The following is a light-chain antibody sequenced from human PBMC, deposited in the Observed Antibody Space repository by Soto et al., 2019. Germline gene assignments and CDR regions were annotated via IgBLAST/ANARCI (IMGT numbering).Light chain of an antibody. CDR1: SSDVGGYNY. V-gene: IGLV2-14*01. CDR3: SSYTSSSTVI. CDR2: DVS. Sequence: QSVLTQPASVSGSPGQSITISCTGTSSDVGGYNYVSWYQQHPGKAPKLMIYDVSNRPSGFSNRFSGSKSGYTASLTISGLQAEDEADYYCSSYTSSSTVIFGGGTKVTVL. J-gene: IGLJ2*01.